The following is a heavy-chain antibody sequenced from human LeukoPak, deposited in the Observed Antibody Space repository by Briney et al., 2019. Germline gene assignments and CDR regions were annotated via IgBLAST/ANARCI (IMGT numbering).Heavy chain of an antibody. CDR3: ARETGDRRVDY. J-gene: IGHJ4*02. CDR2: ISYDGRYP. V-gene: IGHV3-30*04. CDR1: GFSFSASS. Sequence: GGSLRLSCAASGFSFSASSMHWVRQAPGKGLEWVAVISYDGRYPHYADSAKGRFTISRDNSKSTLYLQMSSLRADDTGVYWCARETGDRRVDYWGQGTLVTVSS. D-gene: IGHD2-21*02.